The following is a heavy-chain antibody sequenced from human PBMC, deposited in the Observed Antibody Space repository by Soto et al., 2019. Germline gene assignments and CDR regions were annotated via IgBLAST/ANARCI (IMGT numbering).Heavy chain of an antibody. CDR1: GYSFSTYW. CDR3: DRHTDIAATLEYSIDV. CDR2: IFPNDSDA. V-gene: IGHV5-51*01. D-gene: IGHD6-13*01. J-gene: IGHJ6*02. Sequence: GESLKISGKGSGYSFSTYWIAWGRQMPGNGLEWMGIIFPNDSDAKYSPSFHGQVTYASDKSNCPDYLQRSSLKPSDIDIYYCDRHTDIAATLEYSIDVWGQGTTVNVSS.